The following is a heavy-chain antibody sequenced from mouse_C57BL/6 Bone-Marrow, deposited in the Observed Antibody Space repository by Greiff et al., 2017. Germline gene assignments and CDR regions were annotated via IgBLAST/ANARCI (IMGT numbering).Heavy chain of an antibody. D-gene: IGHD1-1*01. V-gene: IGHV1-7*01. Sequence: QVQLQQSGAELAKPGASVKLSCKASGYTFTSYWMHWVKQRPGQGLEWIGYINPSSGYTKYNQKFKDKATLTADNSSITSYMQLSSLTYEDSAVYYCARLLLPTFPNYFDYWGQGPTLTVSS. J-gene: IGHJ2*01. CDR2: INPSSGYT. CDR1: GYTFTSYW. CDR3: ARLLLPTFPNYFDY.